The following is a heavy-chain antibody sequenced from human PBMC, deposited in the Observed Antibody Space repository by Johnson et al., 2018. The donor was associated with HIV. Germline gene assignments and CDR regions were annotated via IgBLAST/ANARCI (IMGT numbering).Heavy chain of an antibody. J-gene: IGHJ3*02. CDR3: AKRTGNYGGVFDM. D-gene: IGHD4-23*01. CDR1: GFTFSDAW. CDR2: IKGKTDGGTT. V-gene: IGHV3-15*01. Sequence: EQLVESGGGLVQPGGSLRLSCAASGFTFSDAWMTWVRQAPGKGLEWIGRIKGKTDGGTTDYDAPVTGRFTISRDNSKNTLYLQMNSLRAEDTALYYCAKRTGNYGGVFDMWGQGTVVTVSS.